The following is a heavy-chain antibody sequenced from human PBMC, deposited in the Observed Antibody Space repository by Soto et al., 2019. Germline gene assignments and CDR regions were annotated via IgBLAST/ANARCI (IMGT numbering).Heavy chain of an antibody. V-gene: IGHV1-18*01. Sequence: ASVKVSCKASGYTFTSYGISWVRQAPGQGLEWMGWISAYNGNTNYAQKLQGRVTMTTDTSASTAYMELRSLRSDDTAVYYCARGLLYFDWLPSWDYWGQGTLVTVSS. D-gene: IGHD3-9*01. CDR2: ISAYNGNT. CDR3: ARGLLYFDWLPSWDY. J-gene: IGHJ4*02. CDR1: GYTFTSYG.